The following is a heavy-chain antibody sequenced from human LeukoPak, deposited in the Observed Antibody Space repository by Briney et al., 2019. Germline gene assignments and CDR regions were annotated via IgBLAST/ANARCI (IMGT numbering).Heavy chain of an antibody. Sequence: GESLKISCKGSGYSFTSYWIVSVRQMPGKGLEWMGIIYPGDSDTRYSPSFQGQVTISADKSISTAYLQWSSLKASDTAMYYCARRMAAAGTTFRYYGMDGLGQGTTVTVSS. CDR1: GYSFTSYW. D-gene: IGHD6-13*01. J-gene: IGHJ6*02. CDR3: ARRMAAAGTTFRYYGMDG. CDR2: IYPGDSDT. V-gene: IGHV5-51*01.